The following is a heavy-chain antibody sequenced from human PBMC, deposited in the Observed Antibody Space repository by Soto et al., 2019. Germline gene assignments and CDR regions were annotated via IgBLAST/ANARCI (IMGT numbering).Heavy chain of an antibody. Sequence: SETLSLTCIVSRASISSSSYFWAWIRQPPGEGLEWIGSLSYSGNTYYNASLKSRVSISVDTSKNQFSLKLSSVTAADTAVYYCARLSYYDYLTGYYTFDLWGHGTLVTVSS. J-gene: IGHJ4*01. CDR1: RASISSSSYF. CDR2: LSYSGNT. D-gene: IGHD3-9*01. V-gene: IGHV4-39*01. CDR3: ARLSYYDYLTGYYTFDL.